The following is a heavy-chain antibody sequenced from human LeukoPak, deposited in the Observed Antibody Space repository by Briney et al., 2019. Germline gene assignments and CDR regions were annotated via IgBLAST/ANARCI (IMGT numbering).Heavy chain of an antibody. CDR2: ISGSGGST. CDR1: GFTFSSYA. CDR3: AKGKGYRGQQLVLDY. V-gene: IGHV3-23*01. J-gene: IGHJ4*02. D-gene: IGHD6-13*01. Sequence: GGSLRLSCAASGFTFSSYAMSWVRQAPGKGLEWVSAISGSGGSTYYADSVRGRFTISRDNSKNTLYLQMNSLRAEDTAVYYCAKGKGYRGQQLVLDYWGQGTLVTVSS.